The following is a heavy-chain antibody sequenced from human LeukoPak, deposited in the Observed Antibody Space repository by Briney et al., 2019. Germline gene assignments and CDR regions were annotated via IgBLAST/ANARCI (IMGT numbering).Heavy chain of an antibody. CDR1: GFSFTSYW. J-gene: IGHJ6*02. D-gene: IGHD2-15*01. Sequence: HGESLKISCKASGFSFTSYWIGWVRPMPGKGLEWMGIIYPGDSDTRYSPSFQGQVTISADKSLSTAYLQWSSLKASDTAMYYCARFGWWYGMDVWGQGTTVTVSS. V-gene: IGHV5-51*01. CDR2: IYPGDSDT. CDR3: ARFGWWYGMDV.